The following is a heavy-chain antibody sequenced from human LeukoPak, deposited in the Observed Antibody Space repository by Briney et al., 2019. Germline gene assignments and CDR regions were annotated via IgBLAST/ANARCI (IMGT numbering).Heavy chain of an antibody. CDR2: ISGSGGST. CDR1: GFTFSSYA. CDR3: ARSRGSPNSGEDAFDI. J-gene: IGHJ3*02. Sequence: GGSLRLSCAASGFTFSSYAMSWVRQAPGKGLEWVSAISGSGGSTYYADSVKGRFTISRDNSKNTVYLQMNSLRGEDTAVYYCARSRGSPNSGEDAFDIWGQGTVVTVSS. D-gene: IGHD2-15*01. V-gene: IGHV3-23*01.